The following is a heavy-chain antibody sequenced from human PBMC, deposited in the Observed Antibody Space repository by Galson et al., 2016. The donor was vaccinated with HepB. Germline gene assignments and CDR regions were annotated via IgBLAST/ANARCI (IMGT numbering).Heavy chain of an antibody. CDR3: VRGVYGDHGWFDY. Sequence: SLRLSCAASGFTVSNNYMPWVRQAPGKGLEYVSVIYSGGTTYYADSVKGRFTISRDNSQNSLFLQTNTLRAEDTAVYFCVRGVYGDHGWFDYWDQGTLVTVSS. D-gene: IGHD4-17*01. V-gene: IGHV3-66*02. J-gene: IGHJ4*02. CDR1: GFTVSNNY. CDR2: IYSGGTT.